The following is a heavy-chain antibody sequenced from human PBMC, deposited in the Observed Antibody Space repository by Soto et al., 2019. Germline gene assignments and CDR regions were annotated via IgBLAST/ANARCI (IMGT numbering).Heavy chain of an antibody. Sequence: RQPPGQGLEWMGITTPNSGGTNYAQKFQGWVTMTRDTSISTAYMELSRMRSDDTAVYYCARGKRWRDAFDIWGQGTMVTVSS. V-gene: IGHV1-2*04. J-gene: IGHJ3*02. CDR2: TTPNSGGT. CDR3: ARGKRWRDAFDI. D-gene: IGHD4-17*01.